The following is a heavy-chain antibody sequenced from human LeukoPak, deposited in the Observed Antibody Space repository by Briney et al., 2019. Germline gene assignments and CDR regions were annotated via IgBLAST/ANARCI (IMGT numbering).Heavy chain of an antibody. D-gene: IGHD2-15*01. V-gene: IGHV4-61*02. CDR1: AGSISSGNYY. J-gene: IGHJ5*02. CDR3: AREPRLLRNWFDP. Sequence: SQTLSLTCTVSAGSISSGNYYWSWIRQPAGKGLEWIGRIYTSGSTNYNPSLKSRVTISVDTSKNRFSLKLSSVTAADTAVYYRAREPRLLRNWFDPWGQGTLVTVSS. CDR2: IYTSGST.